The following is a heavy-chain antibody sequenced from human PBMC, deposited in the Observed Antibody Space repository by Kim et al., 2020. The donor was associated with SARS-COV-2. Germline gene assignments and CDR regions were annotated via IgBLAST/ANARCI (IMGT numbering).Heavy chain of an antibody. CDR1: GFTFSSYA. CDR2: ISGSGGST. Sequence: GGSLRLSCAASGFTFSSYAMSWVRQAPGKGLEWVSAISGSGGSTYYADSVKGRFTISRDNSKNTLYLKMNSLRAEDTAVYYCAKGYYDILTGYYESPYYYYGMDVWSQGTTVTVSS. CDR3: AKGYYDILTGYYESPYYYYGMDV. V-gene: IGHV3-23*01. D-gene: IGHD3-9*01. J-gene: IGHJ6*02.